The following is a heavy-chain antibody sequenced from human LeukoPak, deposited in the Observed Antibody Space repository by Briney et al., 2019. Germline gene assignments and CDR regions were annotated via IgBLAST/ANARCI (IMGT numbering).Heavy chain of an antibody. Sequence: PGGSLRLSCAASGFTFSNYWMTWVRQAPGKGLELVANIKQDGSEKYYVDSVKGRFTISRDNAKNSLYLQMNSLRAEDTAVYYCARNQRRLDYWGQGTLVPVSS. CDR3: ARNQRRLDY. CDR2: IKQDGSEK. V-gene: IGHV3-7*01. J-gene: IGHJ4*02. CDR1: GFTFSNYW. D-gene: IGHD1-14*01.